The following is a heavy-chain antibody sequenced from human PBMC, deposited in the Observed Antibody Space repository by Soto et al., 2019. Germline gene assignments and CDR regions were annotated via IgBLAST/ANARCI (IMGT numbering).Heavy chain of an antibody. Sequence: PGGSLRLSCTASGFMFSSYTTNWVRQASGKGLEWVSSVSFRGDIYYADSLEGRFTISRDDAKNSLYLQMNSLRAEDTAVYYCARGCSSASCYYYWGQGTLVTVSS. CDR3: ARGCSSASCYYY. CDR2: VSFRGDI. J-gene: IGHJ4*02. V-gene: IGHV3-21*01. D-gene: IGHD2-2*01. CDR1: GFMFSSYT.